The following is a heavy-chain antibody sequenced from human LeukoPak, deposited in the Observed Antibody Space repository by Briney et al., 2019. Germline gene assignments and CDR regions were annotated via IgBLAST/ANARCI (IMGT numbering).Heavy chain of an antibody. J-gene: IGHJ6*03. CDR1: GGSISSYY. D-gene: IGHD4-17*01. Sequence: KSSETLSLTCTVSGGSISSYYWSWIRQPAGKGLEWIGRIYISGSTNYNPSLKSRVTMSVDTSKNQFSLKLSSVTAADTAVYYCARDLMTTVTNFYYYMDVWGKGTTVTVSS. CDR3: ARDLMTTVTNFYYYMDV. V-gene: IGHV4-4*07. CDR2: IYISGST.